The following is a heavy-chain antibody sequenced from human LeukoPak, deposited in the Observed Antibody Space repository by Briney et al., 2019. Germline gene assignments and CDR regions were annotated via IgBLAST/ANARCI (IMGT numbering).Heavy chain of an antibody. CDR3: AKGLWRQLIRSPIDY. CDR2: ISGIRYNI. Sequence: KPGGSLRLSCAASGFTLSRYSMNWVRQTPGRGLEWVSSISGIRYNIYYADSVKGRFTISRDNSKNSLYLQMNSLRAEDTAVYYCAKGLWRQLIRSPIDYWGQGTLVTVSS. J-gene: IGHJ4*02. D-gene: IGHD6-13*01. V-gene: IGHV3-21*04. CDR1: GFTLSRYS.